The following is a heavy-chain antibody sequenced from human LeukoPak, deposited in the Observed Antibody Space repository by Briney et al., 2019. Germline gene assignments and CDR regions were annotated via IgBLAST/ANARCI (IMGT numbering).Heavy chain of an antibody. Sequence: SETLSHTCTVSGYSISSGYYWGWIRQPPGKGLEWIGSIYHSGSTYYNPSLKSRVTISVDTSKNQFSLKLSSVTAADTAVYYCARVGGSGWFDYWGQGTLVTVSS. D-gene: IGHD6-19*01. CDR3: ARVGGSGWFDY. J-gene: IGHJ4*02. CDR1: GYSISSGYY. CDR2: IYHSGST. V-gene: IGHV4-38-2*02.